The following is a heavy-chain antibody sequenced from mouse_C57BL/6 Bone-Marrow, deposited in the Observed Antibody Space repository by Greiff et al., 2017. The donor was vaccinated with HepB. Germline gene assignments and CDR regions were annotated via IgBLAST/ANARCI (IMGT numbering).Heavy chain of an antibody. CDR2: ISYDGSN. J-gene: IGHJ1*03. D-gene: IGHD1-1*01. CDR3: AREITTVFYWYFDV. CDR1: GYSITSGYY. Sequence: EVQLVESGPGLVKPSQSLSLTCSVTGYSITSGYYWNWIRQFPGNKLEWMGYISYDGSNNYNPSLKNRISITRDTSKNQFFLKLNSVTTEDTATYYCAREITTVFYWYFDVWGTGTTVTVSS. V-gene: IGHV3-6*01.